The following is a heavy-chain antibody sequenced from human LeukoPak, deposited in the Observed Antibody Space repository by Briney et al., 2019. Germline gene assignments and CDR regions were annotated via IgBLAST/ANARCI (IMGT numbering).Heavy chain of an antibody. V-gene: IGHV3-23*01. CDR2: ISGSGGST. Sequence: PGGSLRLSCAASGFTFSSYAMSWVRQAPGKGLEWVSAISGSGGSTYYADSVKGRFTNSRDNSKNTLYLQMNSLRAEDTAVYYCARSSLVINDAFDIWGQGTMVTVSS. CDR1: GFTFSSYA. J-gene: IGHJ3*02. D-gene: IGHD2/OR15-2a*01. CDR3: ARSSLVINDAFDI.